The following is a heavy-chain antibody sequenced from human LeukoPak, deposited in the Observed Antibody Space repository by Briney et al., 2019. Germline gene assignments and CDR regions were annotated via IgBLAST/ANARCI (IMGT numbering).Heavy chain of an antibody. J-gene: IGHJ4*02. CDR1: RYTLTELS. CDR2: FDPEDGET. V-gene: IGHV1-24*01. Sequence: ASVKVSCKVSRYTLTELSMHWVRQAPGKGLEWMGGFDPEDGETIYAQKFQGRVTMTEDTSTDTAYMELSSLRSEDTAVYYCATFFVGGAVAGTGNFDYWGQGTLVTVSS. D-gene: IGHD6-19*01. CDR3: ATFFVGGAVAGTGNFDY.